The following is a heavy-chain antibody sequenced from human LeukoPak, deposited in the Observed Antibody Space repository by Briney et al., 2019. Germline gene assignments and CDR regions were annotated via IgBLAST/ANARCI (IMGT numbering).Heavy chain of an antibody. V-gene: IGHV1-69*13. CDR1: GGTFSSYA. CDR3: AREVTGIAAAGTRERYFDY. D-gene: IGHD6-13*01. Sequence: ASVKVSCKASGGTFSSYAISWVRQAPGQGLEWMGGIIPIFGAANYAQKFQGRVTITADESTSTAYMELSSLRSEDTAVYYCAREVTGIAAAGTRERYFDYWGQGTLVTVSS. CDR2: IIPIFGAA. J-gene: IGHJ4*02.